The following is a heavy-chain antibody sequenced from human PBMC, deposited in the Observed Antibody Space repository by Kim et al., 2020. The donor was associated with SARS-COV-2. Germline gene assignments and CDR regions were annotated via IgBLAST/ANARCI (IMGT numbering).Heavy chain of an antibody. CDR3: ARNCGGDCYPFSDAFDI. J-gene: IGHJ3*02. Sequence: SETLSLTCTVSGGSISSGSYYWSWIRQPAGKGLEWIGRIYTSGSTNYNPSLKSRVTISVDTSKNQFSLKLSSVTAADTAVYYCARNCGGDCYPFSDAFDIWGQGTMVTVSS. CDR1: GGSISSGSYY. D-gene: IGHD2-21*02. CDR2: IYTSGST. V-gene: IGHV4-61*02.